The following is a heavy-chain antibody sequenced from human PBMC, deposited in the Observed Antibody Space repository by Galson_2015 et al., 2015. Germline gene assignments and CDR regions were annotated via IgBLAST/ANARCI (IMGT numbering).Heavy chain of an antibody. J-gene: IGHJ4*02. D-gene: IGHD6-19*01. CDR2: IYYSGST. CDR1: GGSISSSSYY. Sequence: ETLSLTCTVSGGSISSSSYYWGWIRQPPGKGLEWIGSIYYSGSTYYNPPLKSRVTISVDTSKNQFSLKLSSVTAADTAVYYCARRYSSGRTFDYWGQGTLVTVSS. V-gene: IGHV4-39*01. CDR3: ARRYSSGRTFDY.